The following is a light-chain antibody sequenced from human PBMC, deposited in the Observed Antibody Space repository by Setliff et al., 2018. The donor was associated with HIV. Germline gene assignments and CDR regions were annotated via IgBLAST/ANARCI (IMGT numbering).Light chain of an antibody. Sequence: QSVLTQPASVSGSPGQSITISCTGSNNDIGDYNYVSWYQQHPVNTPKLIIYDVTNRPSGVSDRFSASKSGNTASLTISGLQADDEADYYCSSWTGSSTLMFGTGTKVT. V-gene: IGLV2-14*03. CDR1: NNDIGDYNY. CDR3: SSWTGSSTLM. J-gene: IGLJ1*01. CDR2: DVT.